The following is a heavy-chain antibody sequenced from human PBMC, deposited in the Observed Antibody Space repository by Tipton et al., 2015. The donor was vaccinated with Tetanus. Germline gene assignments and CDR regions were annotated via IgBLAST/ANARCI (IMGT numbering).Heavy chain of an antibody. J-gene: IGHJ5*02. CDR2: VYYNGNT. D-gene: IGHD2-21*02. CDR3: ARTAENWFDP. V-gene: IGHV4-39*01. Sequence: TLSLTCTLSGGSLSSGTFYWDWIRHSPGKGLEWIGNVYYNGNTLQNPSLKSRVTLSLDKSKNQFSLKLTSVTAADSAVYYCARTAENWFDPWGPGILVTVSS. CDR1: GGSLSSGTFY.